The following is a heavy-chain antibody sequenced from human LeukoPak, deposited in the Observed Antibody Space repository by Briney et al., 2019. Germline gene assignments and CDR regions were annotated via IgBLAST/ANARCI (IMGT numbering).Heavy chain of an antibody. CDR2: ISSSSSYM. CDR1: GFTFSSYS. D-gene: IGHD2-2*02. CDR3: ARDLQDIVVAPAAIIV. Sequence: PGGSLRLSCAASGFTFSSYSMNWVRQAPGKGLEWVSSISSSSSYMYYADSVKGRFTISRDNAKNSLYLQMNSLRAEDTAVYYCARDLQDIVVAPAAIIVWGQGTTVTVSS. V-gene: IGHV3-21*01. J-gene: IGHJ6*02.